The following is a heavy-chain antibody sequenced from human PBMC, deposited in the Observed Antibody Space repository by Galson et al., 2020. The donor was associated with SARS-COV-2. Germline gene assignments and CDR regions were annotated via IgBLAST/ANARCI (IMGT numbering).Heavy chain of an antibody. CDR2: IYHSGTT. CDR1: GDSISRTSYY. J-gene: IGHJ6*02. V-gene: IGHV4-39*07. Sequence: ASETLSLTCSVSGDSISRTSYYWTWIRQSPGKGLEWIGTIYHSGTTYYNPSLRSRATISVDTSKNQFSLGLKSVTVADTAVYFCAIEHIKVLRDRYYYYGLDVWGEGSTVTVSS. D-gene: IGHD3-10*01. CDR3: AIEHIKVLRDRYYYYGLDV.